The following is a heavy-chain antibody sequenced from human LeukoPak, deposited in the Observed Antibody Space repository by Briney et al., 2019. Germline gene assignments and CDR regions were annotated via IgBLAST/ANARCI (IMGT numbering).Heavy chain of an antibody. CDR3: ARASGWSFDY. J-gene: IGHJ4*02. D-gene: IGHD6-19*01. CDR1: GVSFSGYY. CDR2: INHSGST. Sequence: SETLSLTCAVYGVSFSGYYWSWIRQPPGKGLEWIGEINHSGSTTYNPPPKSRVTISVDTSKNQFSLKLSSVTAADTAVYYSARASGWSFDYWGQGTLVTVSS. V-gene: IGHV4-34*01.